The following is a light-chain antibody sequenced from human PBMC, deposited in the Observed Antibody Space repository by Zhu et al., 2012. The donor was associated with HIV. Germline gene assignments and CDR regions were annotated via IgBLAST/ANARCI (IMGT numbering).Light chain of an antibody. Sequence: IVLTQSPATLSLSPGERATLSCRASQSASIFVAWYQQRPGQAPRLLIYGATKRATGIPARFSGSGSGTDFTLTISSLEPEDFALYYCQQRRNWPLTFGGGTRVEI. CDR2: GAT. J-gene: IGKJ4*01. CDR1: QSASIF. CDR3: QQRRNWPLT. V-gene: IGKV3-11*01.